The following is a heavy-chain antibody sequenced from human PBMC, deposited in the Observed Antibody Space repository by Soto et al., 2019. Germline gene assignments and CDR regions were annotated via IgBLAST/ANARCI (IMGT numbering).Heavy chain of an antibody. V-gene: IGHV3-23*01. CDR3: AKGSRGAYYYCMDV. J-gene: IGHJ6*03. CDR1: GFTFSSSA. CDR2: ISNSGGTT. Sequence: EVQMLESGGGLVQPGGSLRLSCAASGFTFSSSAMNWVRQAPGKGLEWVSSISNSGGTTSYADSVKGRFTISRDNSKNTLYLQMNSLRAEDTAVYYCAKGSRGAYYYCMDVWGKRTTVTVSS.